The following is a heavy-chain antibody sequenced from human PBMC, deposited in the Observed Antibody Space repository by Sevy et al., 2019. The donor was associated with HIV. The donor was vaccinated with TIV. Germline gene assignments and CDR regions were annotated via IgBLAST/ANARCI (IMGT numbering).Heavy chain of an antibody. CDR1: GFTFSSYS. V-gene: IGHV3-48*02. CDR3: AREGGSGGGYYDYYFDY. J-gene: IGHJ4*02. D-gene: IGHD1-26*01. Sequence: GGSLRLSCAASGFTFSSYSMNWVRQAPGKGLEWVSYISSSSSTIYYADSVKGRFTISRDNAKNSLYLQMNSLRDEDTAVYYCAREGGSGGGYYDYYFDYWGQGTLVTVSS. CDR2: ISSSSSTI.